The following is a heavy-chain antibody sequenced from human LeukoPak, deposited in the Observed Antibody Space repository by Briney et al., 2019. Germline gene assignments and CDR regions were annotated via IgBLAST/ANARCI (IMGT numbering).Heavy chain of an antibody. J-gene: IGHJ4*02. D-gene: IGHD1-26*01. CDR2: ISGNGDIT. Sequence: GGSLRLSCAASRFTFNTYAVTWVRQAPGKGLEWVSAISGNGDITYYADSVRGRFTISRDNSKNTLYLQMNSLRAEDAAVYYCARRASGSYLDYWGQGTLVTVSS. CDR1: RFTFNTYA. V-gene: IGHV3-23*01. CDR3: ARRASGSYLDY.